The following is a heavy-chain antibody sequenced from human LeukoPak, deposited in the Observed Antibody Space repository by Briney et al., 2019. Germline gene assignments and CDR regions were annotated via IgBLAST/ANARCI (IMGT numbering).Heavy chain of an antibody. D-gene: IGHD5-12*01. J-gene: IGHJ4*02. CDR1: GGTFSSYA. CDR3: ASRPRDIVATITDY. V-gene: IGHV1-69*06. CDR2: IIPIFGTA. Sequence: SVKVSCKASGGTFSSYAISWVRQAPGQALEWMGGIIPIFGTANYAQKFQGRVTITADKSTSTAYMELSSLRSEDTAVYYCASRPRDIVATITDYWGQGTLVTVSS.